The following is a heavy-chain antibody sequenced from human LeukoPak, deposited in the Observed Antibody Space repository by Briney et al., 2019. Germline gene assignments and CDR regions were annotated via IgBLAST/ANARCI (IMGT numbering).Heavy chain of an antibody. CDR2: ISSSSSTI. V-gene: IGHV3-48*04. CDR1: GFTFSSYS. CDR3: ARDYDFWSGYRDFDY. J-gene: IGHJ4*02. D-gene: IGHD3-3*01. Sequence: GGSLRLSCAASGFTFSSYSMNWVRQAPGKGLEWVSYISSSSSTIYYADSVKGRFTISRDNAKNSLYLQMNSLRAEDTAVYYCARDYDFWSGYRDFDYWGQGTLVTVSS.